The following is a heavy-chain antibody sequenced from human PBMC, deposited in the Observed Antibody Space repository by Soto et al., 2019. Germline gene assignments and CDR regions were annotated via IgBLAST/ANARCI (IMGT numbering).Heavy chain of an antibody. CDR2: IWIDGSEK. CDR1: GFTFSNYD. J-gene: IGHJ6*02. V-gene: IGHV3-33*01. Sequence: PGGSLRLSCATFGFTFSNYDIHWVRQTPGKGLEWVALIWIDGSEKHYADSVRGRFTISRDSPGNTVYLQMNSLRIEDTGVYYCARDHPDTTGSTNGMDLWGQGTTVTVSS. CDR3: ARDHPDTTGSTNGMDL. D-gene: IGHD1-1*01.